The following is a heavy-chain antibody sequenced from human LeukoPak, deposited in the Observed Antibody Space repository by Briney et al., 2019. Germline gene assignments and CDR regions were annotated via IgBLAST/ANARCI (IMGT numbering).Heavy chain of an antibody. CDR3: AAKNTWTYGMDV. V-gene: IGHV3-66*01. Sequence: QSGGSLRLSCAASGFIVSSNYMSWVRQAPGKGREWVSVIYSGGTTYYADSVKGRFTISRDNSKHTLYLQMNSLRAEDTAVYYCAAKNTWTYGMDVWGQGTTVTVSS. D-gene: IGHD1/OR15-1a*01. J-gene: IGHJ6*02. CDR2: IYSGGTT. CDR1: GFIVSSNY.